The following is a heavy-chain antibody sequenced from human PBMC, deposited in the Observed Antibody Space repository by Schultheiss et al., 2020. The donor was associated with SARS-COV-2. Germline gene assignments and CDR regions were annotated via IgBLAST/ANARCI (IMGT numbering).Heavy chain of an antibody. CDR2: IYHSGST. CDR1: GGSISSGGYS. CDR3: AKGYTGLDP. Sequence: SETLSLTCAVSGGSISSGGYSWSWIRQPPGKGLEWIGYIYHSGSTYYNPSLKSRVTISVDRSKNQFSLKLSSVTAADTAVYYCAKGYTGLDPWGQGTLVTVSS. D-gene: IGHD5-24*01. V-gene: IGHV4-30-2*01. J-gene: IGHJ5*02.